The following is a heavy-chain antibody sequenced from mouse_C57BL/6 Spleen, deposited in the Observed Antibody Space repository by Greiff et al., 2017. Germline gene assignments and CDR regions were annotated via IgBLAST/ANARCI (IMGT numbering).Heavy chain of an antibody. CDR3: ARDGRYGNYVGDYAMDY. Sequence: EVKLVESGPGLVKPSQSLSLTCSVTGYSITSGYYWNWIRQFPGNKQEWMGYISYDGSNNYNPSLKNRIPITRDTAKNQFFLKLNSVTTEDTATYYGARDGRYGNYVGDYAMDYWGQGTSVTVSS. CDR1: GYSITSGYY. D-gene: IGHD2-1*01. J-gene: IGHJ4*01. V-gene: IGHV3-6*01. CDR2: ISYDGSN.